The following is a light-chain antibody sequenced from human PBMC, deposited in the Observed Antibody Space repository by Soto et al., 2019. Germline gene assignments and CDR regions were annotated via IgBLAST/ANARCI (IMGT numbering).Light chain of an antibody. J-gene: IGKJ3*01. Sequence: EIVLTQSPGTLSLSPGERATLSCRASQSVSSTYLARYQQKPGQAPRLLIYGASSRATGIPDRFSASGSGTDFTLTISRLAPEDFAVYYCQHYGSSLLSTFGPGTKVDIK. CDR3: QHYGSSLLST. CDR2: GAS. V-gene: IGKV3-20*01. CDR1: QSVSSTY.